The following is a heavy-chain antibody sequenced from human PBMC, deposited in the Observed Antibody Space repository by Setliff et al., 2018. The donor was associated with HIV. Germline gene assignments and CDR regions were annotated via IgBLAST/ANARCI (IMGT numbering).Heavy chain of an antibody. D-gene: IGHD3-3*01. CDR3: SRGVLQFLEWSSSGDYYYYMDV. Sequence: LRLSCAASGFTFNKAWMNWVRQAPGKGLEWVGRVKSKRDGGTVDYAAPVKGRFTISIDDSANTLYLQMNSLKTEDTAVYYCSRGVLQFLEWSSSGDYYYYMDVWGKGTTVTSP. J-gene: IGHJ6*03. CDR2: VKSKRDGGTV. V-gene: IGHV3-15*07. CDR1: GFTFNKAW.